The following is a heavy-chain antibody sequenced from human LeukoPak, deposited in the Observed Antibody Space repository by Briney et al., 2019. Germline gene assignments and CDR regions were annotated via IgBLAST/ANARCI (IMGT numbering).Heavy chain of an antibody. D-gene: IGHD3-22*01. CDR1: GGTFSSYA. V-gene: IGHV1-69*13. CDR2: IIPIFGTA. J-gene: IGHJ5*02. CDR3: ARDRREYGEYYYDSSGYLFS. Sequence: ASVKVSCKASGGTFSSYAISWVRQAPGQGLEWMGGIIPIFGTANYAQKFQGRVTITADESTSTAYMELSSLRSEDTAVYYCARDRREYGEYYYDSSGYLFSWGQGTLVTVSS.